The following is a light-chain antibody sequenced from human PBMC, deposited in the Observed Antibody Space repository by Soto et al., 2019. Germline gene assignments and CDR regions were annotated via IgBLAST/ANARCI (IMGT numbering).Light chain of an antibody. CDR2: SND. CDR3: AAWDDGLQVVV. CDR1: RPNIGSNT. V-gene: IGLV1-44*01. J-gene: IGLJ2*01. Sequence: QSVLTQPPSASGTPGQRVTMSCSGSRPNIGSNTVNWYQQLAGTAPKVLIYSNDQRPSGVPDRFSGSKSGTSASLAISGLQSGDEADYYCAAWDDGLQVVVFGGETKLTVL.